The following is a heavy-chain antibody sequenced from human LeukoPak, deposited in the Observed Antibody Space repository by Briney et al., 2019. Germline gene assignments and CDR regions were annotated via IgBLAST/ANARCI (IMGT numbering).Heavy chain of an antibody. V-gene: IGHV4-39*01. Sequence: SQTLSLTRTVSGGSISSSSYYWGWIRQPPGKGLEWIGSIYYSGSTYYNPSLKSRVTISVDTSKNQFSLKLSSVTAADTAADYCAYGSGSYRFDYWGQGTLVTVSS. CDR3: AYGSGSYRFDY. J-gene: IGHJ4*02. D-gene: IGHD3-10*01. CDR1: GGSISSSSYY. CDR2: IYYSGST.